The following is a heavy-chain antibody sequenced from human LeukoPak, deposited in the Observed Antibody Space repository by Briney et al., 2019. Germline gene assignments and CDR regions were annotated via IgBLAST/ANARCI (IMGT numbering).Heavy chain of an antibody. CDR3: ARAEEDYDFWSGFGSYGMDV. V-gene: IGHV3-33*08. D-gene: IGHD3-3*01. CDR1: GFTFSSYG. Sequence: PGGSLRLSCAASGFTFSSYGMHWVRQAPGKGLEWVAVIWYDGSNKYYADSVKGRFTISRDNSKNTLYLQMNSLRAEDTAVYYCARAEEDYDFWSGFGSYGMDVWGQGTTVTVSS. CDR2: IWYDGSNK. J-gene: IGHJ6*02.